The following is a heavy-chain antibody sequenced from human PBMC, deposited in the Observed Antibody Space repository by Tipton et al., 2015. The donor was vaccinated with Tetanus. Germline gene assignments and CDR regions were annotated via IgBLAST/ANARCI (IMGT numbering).Heavy chain of an antibody. CDR2: VWYDGSKQ. Sequence: SLRLSCAASGFTFSTHGMHWVRQAPGKGLEWLALVWYDGSKQYYADSVKGRFTISRDNSKNTVDLQMNNLRDEDTAVYYCAREGSLGWLGPVAPWGQGPLVAFPS. J-gene: IGHJ5*02. CDR1: GFTFSTHG. D-gene: IGHD3-3*01. V-gene: IGHV3-33*01. CDR3: AREGSLGWLGPVAP.